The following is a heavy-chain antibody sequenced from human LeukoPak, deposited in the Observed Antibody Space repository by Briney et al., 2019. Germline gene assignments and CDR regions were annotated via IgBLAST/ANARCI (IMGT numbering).Heavy chain of an antibody. CDR2: VSTTGGTT. J-gene: IGHJ3*01. V-gene: IGHV3-23*01. D-gene: IGHD5-12*01. Sequence: SGGSLRLSCAASGFNFCSYVMSWVRQAPGKGLEWVSSVSTTGGTTYYADSVKGRFIISRDNSKNWLFMRMNNLRAEDTAIYYCVKGALRGYSAPGVFDFWGQGTVVTVSS. CDR3: VKGALRGYSAPGVFDF. CDR1: GFNFCSYV.